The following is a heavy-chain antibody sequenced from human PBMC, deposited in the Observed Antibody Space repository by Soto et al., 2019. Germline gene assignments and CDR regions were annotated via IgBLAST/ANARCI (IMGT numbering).Heavy chain of an antibody. Sequence: ASVKVSCKASGYSFTSYGISWVRQAPGQGLEWMGWINPNRGGTNYAQKFQGWVTMTRDTSISTAYMELSRLRSDDTAVCYCARDPQQIAAAGQYFDYWGQGTLVTVSS. D-gene: IGHD6-13*01. CDR3: ARDPQQIAAAGQYFDY. CDR2: INPNRGGT. J-gene: IGHJ4*02. CDR1: GYSFTSYG. V-gene: IGHV1-2*04.